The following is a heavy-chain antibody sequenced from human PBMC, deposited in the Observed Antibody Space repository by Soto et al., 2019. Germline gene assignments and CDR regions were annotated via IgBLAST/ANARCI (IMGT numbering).Heavy chain of an antibody. Sequence: QVPLVQSGAEVKKPGASVKVSCKASGYTFTGYGISWVRQAPGQGLEWMGWISAYSGETIYAPTLQGRLTMTTDTSTSTAYMELRSLRSNDTAVYYCARPSGGYGDYALSLAYWGQGTLVTVSS. CDR3: ARPSGGYGDYALSLAY. D-gene: IGHD4-17*01. J-gene: IGHJ4*02. V-gene: IGHV1-18*01. CDR2: ISAYSGET. CDR1: GYTFTGYG.